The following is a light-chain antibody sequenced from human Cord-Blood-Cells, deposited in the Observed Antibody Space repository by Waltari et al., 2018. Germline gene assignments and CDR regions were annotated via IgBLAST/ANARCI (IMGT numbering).Light chain of an antibody. CDR2: DAS. Sequence: DIQMTQSPSSLSASVGDRVTITCQASQDISNYLNWYQQKPGKAPKLLIYDASNLETGVPSRLSGSDSGTDFTFTISSLQPEDIATYYCQQYDNLPPERSFTFGPGTKVDIK. CDR1: QDISNY. J-gene: IGKJ3*01. V-gene: IGKV1-33*01. CDR3: QQYDNLPPERSFT.